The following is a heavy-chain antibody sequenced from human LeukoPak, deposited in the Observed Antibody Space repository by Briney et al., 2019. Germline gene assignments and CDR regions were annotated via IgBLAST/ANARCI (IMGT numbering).Heavy chain of an antibody. V-gene: IGHV1-2*02. CDR1: GYTFTGYY. CDR2: INPNSGGT. J-gene: IGHJ4*02. D-gene: IGHD6-19*01. CDR3: ARVSPLIAVAGDFDY. Sequence: ASVKVSCKASGYTFTGYYMHWVRQAPGQGLEWMGWINPNSGGTNYAQKFQGRVTMTRDTSISTAYMELSRLRSDDTAVYYCARVSPLIAVAGDFDYWGQGTLVPVSS.